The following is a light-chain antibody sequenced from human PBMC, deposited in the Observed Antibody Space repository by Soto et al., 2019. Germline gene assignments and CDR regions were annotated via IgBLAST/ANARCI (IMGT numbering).Light chain of an antibody. CDR1: QSVSSSY. Sequence: EIVLTQSPGTLSLSPGERATLSCRASQSVSSSYLAWYQQKPGQAPRLLIYGASTRATGIPDRFSRGGSGSDFTLTITRVEPEDFAVYYWQHDRTVGQETEVEI. CDR2: GAS. CDR3: QHDRT. J-gene: IGKJ1*01. V-gene: IGKV3-20*01.